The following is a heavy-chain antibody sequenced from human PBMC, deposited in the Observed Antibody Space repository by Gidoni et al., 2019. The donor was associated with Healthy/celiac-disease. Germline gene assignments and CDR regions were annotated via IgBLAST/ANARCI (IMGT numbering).Heavy chain of an antibody. CDR1: GGSVSSSSYY. V-gene: IGHV4-39*01. CDR3: ARPRGYSSGWNDAFDI. J-gene: IGHJ3*02. Sequence: QLQRQESGPGLVRPSESLSLSCTVSGGSVSSSSYYWGWIRQPPGKGLEWIGSISYSGSTYSHPSLKSRVTISVDTSNNQFSLKLSSVTAADTAVYYCARPRGYSSGWNDAFDIWGQGTMVTVSS. D-gene: IGHD6-19*01. CDR2: ISYSGST.